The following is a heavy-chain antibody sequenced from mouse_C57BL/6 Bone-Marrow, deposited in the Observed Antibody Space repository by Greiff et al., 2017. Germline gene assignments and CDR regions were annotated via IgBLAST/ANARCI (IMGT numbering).Heavy chain of an antibody. CDR2: IYPANGNT. Sequence: EVQLQESVAELVRPGASVKLSCTASGFNIKNTYMHWVKQRPEHGLEWIGRIYPANGNTKYAPKFQGQATLTAYPSSNTAYLQLSSLTAEYSDIYYCALSYNDGSRYYLDYWGQGTTLTVSS. D-gene: IGHD1-1*01. CDR3: ALSYNDGSRYYLDY. V-gene: IGHV14-3*01. J-gene: IGHJ2*01. CDR1: GFNIKNTY.